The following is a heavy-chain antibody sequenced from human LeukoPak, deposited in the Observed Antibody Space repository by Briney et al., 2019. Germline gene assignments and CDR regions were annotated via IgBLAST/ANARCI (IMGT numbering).Heavy chain of an antibody. V-gene: IGHV3-66*04. Sequence: GGSLRLSCAASGFTVRSNYMSWVRQAQGRGLEWASVIYSGGSTYYADSVKGRFTTSRDNSKNTLYLQVNSLRAEDTAVYYCARPYDSSGYPLSPDAFDIWGQGTMVTVSS. CDR3: ARPYDSSGYPLSPDAFDI. D-gene: IGHD3-22*01. J-gene: IGHJ3*02. CDR1: GFTVRSNY. CDR2: IYSGGST.